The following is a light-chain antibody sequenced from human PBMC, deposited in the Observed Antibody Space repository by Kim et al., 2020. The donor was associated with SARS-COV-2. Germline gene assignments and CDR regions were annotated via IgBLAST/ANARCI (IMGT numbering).Light chain of an antibody. J-gene: IGLJ3*02. CDR3: PLDYAGAQV. CDR1: TGAVTSGYA. CDR2: STS. V-gene: IGLV7-43*01. Sequence: PGRTVTLTSASSTGAVTSGYAPNWFQQKPGEAPRALVYSTSKKHDWTPARFSGTLRGGKSAMTLSGVQREDDADYYYPLDYAGAQVFGGGTKLSVL.